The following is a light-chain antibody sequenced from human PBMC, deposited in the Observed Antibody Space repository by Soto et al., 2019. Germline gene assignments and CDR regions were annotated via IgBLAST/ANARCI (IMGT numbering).Light chain of an antibody. J-gene: IGKJ5*01. CDR3: QQRSNWRIT. CDR2: DAS. V-gene: IGKV3-11*01. Sequence: EIVLTQSPATLSLSPGERATLSCRASQSVSSYLAWYQQKPGQAPRLLIYDASNRATGIPARFSGSGSGTDFTLTISSLEPEDFAVYYCQQRSNWRIT. CDR1: QSVSSY.